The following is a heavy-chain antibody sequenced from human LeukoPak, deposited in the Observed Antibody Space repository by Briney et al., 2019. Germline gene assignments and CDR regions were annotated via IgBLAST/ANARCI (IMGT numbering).Heavy chain of an antibody. CDR2: IYSGGST. D-gene: IGHD5-18*01. CDR1: GFRFSDYW. J-gene: IGHJ6*03. V-gene: IGHV3-53*01. CDR3: ARVRGDTAVVTGDYYYYMDV. Sequence: GGSLRLSCAASGFRFSDYWMTWVRQAPGKGLEWVSVIYSGGSTYYADSVKGRFTISRDNSKNTLYLQTNSLRAEDTAVYYCARVRGDTAVVTGDYYYYMDVWGKGTTVTVSS.